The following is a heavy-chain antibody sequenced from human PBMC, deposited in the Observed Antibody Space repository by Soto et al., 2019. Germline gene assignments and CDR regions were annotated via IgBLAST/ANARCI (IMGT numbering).Heavy chain of an antibody. CDR2: IHHSGIS. V-gene: IGHV4-4*02. J-gene: IGHJ4*02. D-gene: IGHD2-8*01. Sequence: QVQLQESGPGLVKPSGTLSLTCGVSGGSISSSNWWSWVRQPPGKGLEWIGEIHHSGISKYNPSLQSRLTISLDKSKNHFSLQLTSVTAADTAVYYCARACLNGICYTQGLDLWGQGTLVLVPS. CDR3: ARACLNGICYTQGLDL. CDR1: GGSISSSNW.